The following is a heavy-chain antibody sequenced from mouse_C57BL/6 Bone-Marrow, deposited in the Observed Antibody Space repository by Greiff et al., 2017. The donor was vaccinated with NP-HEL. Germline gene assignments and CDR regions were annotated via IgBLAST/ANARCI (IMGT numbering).Heavy chain of an antibody. CDR3: ARESPYGNWYFDV. CDR2: IDPNSGGT. V-gene: IGHV1-62-3*01. J-gene: IGHJ1*03. Sequence: QQSSKASGYTFTSYWMHWVKQRPGRGLEWIGRIDPNSGGTKYNEKFKSKATLTVDKPSSTAYMQLSSLTSEDSAVYYCARESPYGNWYFDVWGTGTTVTVSS. CDR1: GYTFTSYW. D-gene: IGHD1-1*01.